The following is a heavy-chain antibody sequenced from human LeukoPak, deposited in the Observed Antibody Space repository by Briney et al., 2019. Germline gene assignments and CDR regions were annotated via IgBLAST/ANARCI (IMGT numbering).Heavy chain of an antibody. J-gene: IGHJ5*02. CDR1: GGSISSGGYY. CDR2: IYYSGST. D-gene: IGHD3-22*01. V-gene: IGHV4-31*03. Sequence: SQTLSLTCTVSGGSISSGGYYWRWIRQHAGKGLEWVEYIYYSGSTYYNPSLKSRVTISVDTSKNQFSLKLSSVTAADTAVYYCARVDTLNYYDSLGFDPWGQGTLVTVSS. CDR3: ARVDTLNYYDSLGFDP.